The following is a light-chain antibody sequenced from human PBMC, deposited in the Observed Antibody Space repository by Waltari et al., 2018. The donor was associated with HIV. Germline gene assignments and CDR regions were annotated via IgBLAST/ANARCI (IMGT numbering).Light chain of an antibody. CDR2: EVS. Sequence: QSALTQPASVSGSPGQSITISCTGTSSDVGGYNYVSWYQQHPGKAPKLMIYEVSNRPSGGSNRFSGSKSGNTASLTIAGLQAEDEADYYCSSYTSSSTSHVFGTGTKVTVL. V-gene: IGLV2-14*01. CDR3: SSYTSSSTSHV. CDR1: SSDVGGYNY. J-gene: IGLJ1*01.